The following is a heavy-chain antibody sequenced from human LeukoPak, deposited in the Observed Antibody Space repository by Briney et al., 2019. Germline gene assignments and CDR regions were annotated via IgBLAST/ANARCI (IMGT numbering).Heavy chain of an antibody. J-gene: IGHJ4*02. D-gene: IGHD5-18*01. CDR2: ISYDGSNK. CDR3: AKEAGYSYGCFDY. Sequence: GGSLRLPCAASGFTFTSYAMSWVRQAPGKGLEWVAVISYDGSNKYYADSVKGRFTISRDNSKNTLYLQMNSLRAEDTAVYYCAKEAGYSYGCFDYWGQGTLVTVSS. V-gene: IGHV3-30*18. CDR1: GFTFTSYA.